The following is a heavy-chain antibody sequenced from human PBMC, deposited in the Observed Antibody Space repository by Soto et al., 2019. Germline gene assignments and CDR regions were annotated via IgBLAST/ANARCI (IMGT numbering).Heavy chain of an antibody. V-gene: IGHV3-30-3*01. CDR1: GFTFSSYA. J-gene: IGHJ6*02. CDR2: ISYDGSNK. Sequence: GSLRLSCAASGFTFSSYAMHWVRQAPGKGLEWVAVISYDGSNKYYADSVKGRFTISRDNSKNTLYLQMNSLRAEDTAVYYCARVSRRFFYGMDVWGQGTTVTVSS. D-gene: IGHD3-3*01. CDR3: ARVSRRFFYGMDV.